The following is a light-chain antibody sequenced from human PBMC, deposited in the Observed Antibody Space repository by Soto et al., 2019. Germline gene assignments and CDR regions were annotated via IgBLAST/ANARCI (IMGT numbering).Light chain of an antibody. CDR1: QSVTRTY. J-gene: IGKJ4*02. Sequence: ERATPSCGASQSVTRTYLAWYQQKPGQAPRLLIYTASTRATGIPARFSGGGSGTEFTLTISILLSADFAVHYCRTF. CDR2: TAS. CDR3: RT. V-gene: IGKV3-15*01.